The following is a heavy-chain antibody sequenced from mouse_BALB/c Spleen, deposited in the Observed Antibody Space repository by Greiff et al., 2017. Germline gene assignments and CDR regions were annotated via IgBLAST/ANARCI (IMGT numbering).Heavy chain of an antibody. CDR2: ISSGGSYT. Sequence: VQVVESGGGLVKPGGSLKLSCAASGFTFSSYTMSWVRQTPEKRLEWVATISSGGSYTYYPDSVKGRFTISRDNAKNTLYLQMSSLKSEDTAMYYCTRDLGYWGQGTLVTVSA. D-gene: IGHD4-1*01. J-gene: IGHJ3*01. V-gene: IGHV5-6-4*01. CDR3: TRDLGY. CDR1: GFTFSSYT.